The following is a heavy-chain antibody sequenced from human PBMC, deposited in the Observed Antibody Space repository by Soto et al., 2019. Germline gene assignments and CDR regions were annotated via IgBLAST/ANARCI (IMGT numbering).Heavy chain of an antibody. J-gene: IGHJ4*02. CDR2: INAGNGNT. V-gene: IGHV1-3*01. D-gene: IGHD2-15*01. CDR3: ARDPGYCSGGSCYSGFDY. CDR1: GYTFTICA. Sequence: ASVKVSCKASGYTFTICAMHWVRQAPGQRLEWMGWINAGNGNTKYSQKFQGRVTITRDTSASTAYMELSSLRSEDTAVYYCARDPGYCSGGSCYSGFDYWGQGTVVTVSS.